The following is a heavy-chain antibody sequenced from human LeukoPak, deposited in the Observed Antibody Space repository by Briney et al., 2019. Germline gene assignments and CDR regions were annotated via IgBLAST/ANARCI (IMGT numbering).Heavy chain of an antibody. J-gene: IGHJ4*02. Sequence: PGGSLRLSCAASGFTFSSYAMSWVRQAPGKGLEWVSAISGSGGSTYYADSVKGRFTISRDNSKNTLYLQMNSLRAEDTAVYYCAKDPRLTYYDFWSGYRGFDYWGRGTLVTVSS. V-gene: IGHV3-23*01. CDR2: ISGSGGST. CDR3: AKDPRLTYYDFWSGYRGFDY. CDR1: GFTFSSYA. D-gene: IGHD3-3*01.